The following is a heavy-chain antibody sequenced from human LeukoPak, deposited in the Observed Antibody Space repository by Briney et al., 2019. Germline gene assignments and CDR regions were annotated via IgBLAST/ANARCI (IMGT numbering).Heavy chain of an antibody. J-gene: IGHJ4*02. CDR3: AREGGDYLAPHQD. D-gene: IGHD4-17*01. CDR1: GYTFTSYG. CDR2: VSAYNGNT. Sequence: GASVKVCCKASGYTFTSYGISWVRQAPGQGLEWMGWVSAYNGNTNYAQKLQGRVTMTTDTSTSTAYMELRSLRPGDTAVYYSAREGGDYLAPHQDWGQGTLVTVSS. V-gene: IGHV1-18*01.